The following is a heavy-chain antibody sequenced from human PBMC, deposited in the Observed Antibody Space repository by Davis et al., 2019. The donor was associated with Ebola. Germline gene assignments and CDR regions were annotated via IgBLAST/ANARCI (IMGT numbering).Heavy chain of an antibody. CDR2: MNPNTGNT. V-gene: IGHV1-8*01. CDR1: GYIFTTYD. D-gene: IGHD6-13*01. J-gene: IGHJ5*02. CDR3: ARDRTRGAAGVAIDP. Sequence: AASVKVSCKASGYIFTTYDMNWVRQATGQGLEWMGWMNPNTGNTGYAQKFQGRVTMTWNTSISTAYMELGSLTSDDTAVYYCARDRTRGAAGVAIDPWGQGTLVTVSS.